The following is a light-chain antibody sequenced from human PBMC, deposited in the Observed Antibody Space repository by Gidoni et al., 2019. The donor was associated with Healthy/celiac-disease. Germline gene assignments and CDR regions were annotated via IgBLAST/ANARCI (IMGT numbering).Light chain of an antibody. CDR3: QQRSN. CDR1: QSVSSY. Sequence: DIVLTQSPATLSLSPGERATLSCRASQSVSSYLAWYQQKPGQAPRLLIYDASNRATGIPARFSGSGSGTDFTLTISSLEPEDFAVYYCQQRSNFXGXTKVEIK. CDR2: DAS. V-gene: IGKV3-11*01. J-gene: IGKJ4*01.